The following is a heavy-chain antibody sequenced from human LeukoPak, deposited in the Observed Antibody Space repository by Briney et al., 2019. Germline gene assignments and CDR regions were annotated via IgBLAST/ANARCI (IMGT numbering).Heavy chain of an antibody. D-gene: IGHD2-15*01. J-gene: IGHJ2*01. CDR1: GYNFTNYW. V-gene: IGHV5-51*01. CDR3: ARRTRYCSGGSCYGSYWYFDL. Sequence: GESLKISCKASGYNFTNYWIGWVRQMPGKGLEWMGIIYPGDSDTRYSPSFQGQVNISADKSISTAYLQWSSLKASDTAMYYCARRTRYCSGGSCYGSYWYFDLWGCGTLVTVSS. CDR2: IYPGDSDT.